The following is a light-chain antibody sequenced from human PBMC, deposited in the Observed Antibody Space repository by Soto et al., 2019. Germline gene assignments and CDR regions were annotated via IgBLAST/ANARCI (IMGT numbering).Light chain of an antibody. CDR1: SSDVGGYNY. CDR2: GVS. CDR3: SSYAGTNNYVV. V-gene: IGLV2-8*01. Sequence: QAVLTQPPSASGSPGQSVTISCTGTSSDVGGYNYVSWYQQHPGKAPKLMIYGVSERPSGVPDRFSGSKSGNTASLTVSGLQAGDEADYYCSSYAGTNNYVVFGGGTKVTVL. J-gene: IGLJ2*01.